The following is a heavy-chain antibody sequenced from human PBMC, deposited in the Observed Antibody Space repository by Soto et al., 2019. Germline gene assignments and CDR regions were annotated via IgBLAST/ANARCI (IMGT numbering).Heavy chain of an antibody. V-gene: IGHV1-24*01. CDR2: FDPEDGET. Sequence: ASVKVSCKVSGYTLTELSMHWVRQAPGKGLEWMGGFDPEDGETIYAQKFQGRVTMTEDTSTDTAYMELSSLRSEDTAVYYCATPPAYYYDSSGSPTPHFDYWGQGTLVTVSS. J-gene: IGHJ4*02. CDR1: GYTLTELS. D-gene: IGHD3-22*01. CDR3: ATPPAYYYDSSGSPTPHFDY.